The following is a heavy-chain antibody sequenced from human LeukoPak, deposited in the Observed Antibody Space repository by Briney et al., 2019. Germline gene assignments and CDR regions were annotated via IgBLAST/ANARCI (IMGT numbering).Heavy chain of an antibody. D-gene: IGHD4-17*01. J-gene: IGHJ5*02. CDR2: IYYSGST. CDR3: ARRDDYGDYVQFDP. Sequence: SQTLSLTCTVSGGSISSGDYYWSWIRQHPGKGLEWIGYIYYSGSTYYNPSLKSRVTISVDTSKNQFSLKLSSVTAADTAVYYCARRDDYGDYVQFDPWGQGTLVTVSS. V-gene: IGHV4-31*03. CDR1: GGSISSGDYY.